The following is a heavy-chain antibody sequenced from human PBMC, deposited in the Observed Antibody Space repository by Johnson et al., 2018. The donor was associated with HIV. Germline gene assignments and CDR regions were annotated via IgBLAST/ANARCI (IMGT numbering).Heavy chain of an antibody. CDR1: GFTFDDYA. Sequence: QVVESGGGVVRPGGSLRLSCAASGFTFDDYAMHWVRQAPGKGLEWVSGITWNSGSIGYADSVKGRFTISRDNAKKSLYLQMNSLRAEDTAVYYCARDSGGIVGGTEGLDIWGQGTMVTVSS. D-gene: IGHD1-26*01. CDR2: ITWNSGSI. CDR3: ARDSGGIVGGTEGLDI. J-gene: IGHJ3*02. V-gene: IGHV3-9*01.